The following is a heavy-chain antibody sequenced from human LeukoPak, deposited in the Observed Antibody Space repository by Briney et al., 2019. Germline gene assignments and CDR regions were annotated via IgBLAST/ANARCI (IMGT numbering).Heavy chain of an antibody. CDR3: ARRPYSGSPTGFYYYMDV. V-gene: IGHV4-38-2*01. CDR2: IYHSGST. CDR1: GFTFSSYW. Sequence: GSLRLSCAASGFTFSSYWMSWVRQAPGKGLEWIGTIYHSGSTYYNPSLKSRVTISVDTSKNQFSLKKSSVTAADTAVYYCARRPYSGSPTGFYYYMDVWGKGTTVTVSS. D-gene: IGHD1-26*01. J-gene: IGHJ6*03.